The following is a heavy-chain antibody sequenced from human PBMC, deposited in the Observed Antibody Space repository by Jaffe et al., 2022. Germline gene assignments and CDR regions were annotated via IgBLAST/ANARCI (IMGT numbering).Heavy chain of an antibody. V-gene: IGHV3-74*01. CDR3: ARVGPTGMAVAGTQYFQH. CDR2: INSDGSST. D-gene: IGHD6-13*01. CDR1: GFTFSSYW. Sequence: EVQLVESGGGLVQPGGSLRLSCAASGFTFSSYWMHWVRQVPGKGLVWVSRINSDGSSTSYADSVKGRFTISRDNAKNTLYLQMNSLRAEDTAVYYCARVGPTGMAVAGTQYFQHWGQGTLVTVSS. J-gene: IGHJ1*01.